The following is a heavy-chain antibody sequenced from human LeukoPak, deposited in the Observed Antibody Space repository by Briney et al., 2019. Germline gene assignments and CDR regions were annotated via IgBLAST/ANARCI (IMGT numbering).Heavy chain of an antibody. Sequence: GVSLRLSCAASGFTVSSNYMSWVRQAPGKGLEWVSVIYSGGSTYYADSVKGRFTISRDNSKNTLYLQMNSLRAEDTAVYYCARAEAGGAFDIWGQGTMVTVSS. J-gene: IGHJ3*02. D-gene: IGHD1-26*01. CDR1: GFTVSSNY. V-gene: IGHV3-66*02. CDR2: IYSGGST. CDR3: ARAEAGGAFDI.